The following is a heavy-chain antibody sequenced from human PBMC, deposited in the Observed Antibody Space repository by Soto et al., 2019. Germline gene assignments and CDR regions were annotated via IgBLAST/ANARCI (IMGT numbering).Heavy chain of an antibody. CDR2: INHSGST. V-gene: IGHV4-34*01. J-gene: IGHJ5*02. Sequence: SETLSLTCAVYGGSFSGYYWSWIRQPPGKGLEWIGEINHSGSTNYNPSLKSRVTISVDTSKNQFSLKLSSVTAADTAVYYCARGGQRITMVRGPRAGNWFDPWGQGTLVTVSS. CDR1: GGSFSGYY. CDR3: ARGGQRITMVRGPRAGNWFDP. D-gene: IGHD3-10*01.